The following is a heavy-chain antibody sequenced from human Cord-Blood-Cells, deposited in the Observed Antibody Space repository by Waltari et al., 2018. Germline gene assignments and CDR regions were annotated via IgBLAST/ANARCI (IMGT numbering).Heavy chain of an antibody. J-gene: IGHJ4*02. V-gene: IGHV3-21*01. CDR2: ISSSSSYI. D-gene: IGHD3-10*01. CDR3: ARLLWFGEPYFDY. Sequence: EVQLVESGGGLVKPGGSLRLSCAASGFTFSSYSMNWVCQAPGKGLAWVSSISSSSSYIYYADSVKGRFTISRDNAKNSLYLQMNSLRAEDTAVYYCARLLWFGEPYFDYWGQGTLVTVSS. CDR1: GFTFSSYS.